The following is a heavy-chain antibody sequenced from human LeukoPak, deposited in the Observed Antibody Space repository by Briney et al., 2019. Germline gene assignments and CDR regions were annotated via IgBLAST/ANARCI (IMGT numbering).Heavy chain of an antibody. D-gene: IGHD5-18*01. V-gene: IGHV3-48*01. Sequence: GGSLRLSCAASGFTFSSYGMNWVRQAPGKGLEWLSYLSNTGNIHYAQSVKGRFTISRHNAKNSLYLQMDGLRAEDTAVYYCSRRGDTPMIGDHWGQGILVTVAS. CDR1: GFTFSSYG. CDR2: LSNTGNI. CDR3: SRRGDTPMIGDH. J-gene: IGHJ4*02.